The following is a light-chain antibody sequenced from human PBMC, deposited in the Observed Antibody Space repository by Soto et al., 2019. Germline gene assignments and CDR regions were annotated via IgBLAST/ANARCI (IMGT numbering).Light chain of an antibody. CDR1: YSNIGAGYD. V-gene: IGLV1-40*01. Sequence: QSVLTQPPSVSGAPGQRVTISCTGSYSNIGAGYDVHWYQQLPGTAPKLLIYGNTNLPSGVPDRCSGSKSGTSASLAITGRQAEDEADYYCQSYDSGLSVSGVFGTGTKVTVL. CDR3: QSYDSGLSVSGV. CDR2: GNT. J-gene: IGLJ1*01.